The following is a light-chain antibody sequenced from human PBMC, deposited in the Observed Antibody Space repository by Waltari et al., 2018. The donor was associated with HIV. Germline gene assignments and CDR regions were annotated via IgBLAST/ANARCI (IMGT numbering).Light chain of an antibody. CDR2: DVT. CDR1: SNAIGTYNF. J-gene: IGLJ2*01. CDR3: VSYTEKDTFLL. Sequence: QSALTQPPSASGSPGQSLAISCTGSSNAIGTYNFVSWYQHHPGKAPKLLIYDVTRRPPGIPDRFSGTKSGYTASLTVSDLQVEDEADYYCVSYTEKDTFLLFGGGTKLAV. V-gene: IGLV2-8*01.